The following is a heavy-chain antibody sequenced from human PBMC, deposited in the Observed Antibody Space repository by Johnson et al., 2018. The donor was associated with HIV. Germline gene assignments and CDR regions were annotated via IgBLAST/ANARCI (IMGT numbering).Heavy chain of an antibody. V-gene: IGHV3-9*01. CDR1: GFTFDDYA. CDR3: AKGTHYSDSSGYWSNDAFDI. Sequence: VQLVESGGGLVQPGRSLRLSCAASGFTFDDYAMHWVRQAPGKGLEWVSGISWNSGSIDYADSVKARFTISRDNAKNSLYLQMNSLRAEDTAVYYCAKGTHYSDSSGYWSNDAFDIWGQGTRVTVSS. CDR2: ISWNSGSI. J-gene: IGHJ3*02. D-gene: IGHD3-22*01.